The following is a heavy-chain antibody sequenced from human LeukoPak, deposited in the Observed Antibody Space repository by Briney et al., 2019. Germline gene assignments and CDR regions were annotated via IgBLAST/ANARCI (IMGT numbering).Heavy chain of an antibody. Sequence: SETLSLTCTVSGGSISSSSYYWGWIRQPPGKGLEWIGSIYYSGSTYYNPSLKSRVTISVDTSKNQFSLKLSSVTAADTAVYYCASFESLFQNFDYWGQGTLVTVSS. D-gene: IGHD3-10*01. CDR2: IYYSGST. CDR1: GGSISSSSYY. CDR3: ASFESLFQNFDY. J-gene: IGHJ4*02. V-gene: IGHV4-39*07.